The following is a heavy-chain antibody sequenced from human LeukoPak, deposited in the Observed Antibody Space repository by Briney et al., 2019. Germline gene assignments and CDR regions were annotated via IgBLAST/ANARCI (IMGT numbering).Heavy chain of an antibody. CDR2: IIPILGIA. CDR3: ARVSGGVNLAAFDI. V-gene: IGHV1-69*04. J-gene: IGHJ3*02. D-gene: IGHD2-8*01. CDR1: GGTFSSYA. Sequence: SVKVSCKASGGTFSSYAIGWVRQAPGQGLEWMGRIIPILGIANYAQKFQGRVTITADKSTSTAYMELSSLRSEDTAVYYCARVSGGVNLAAFDIWGQGTMVTVSS.